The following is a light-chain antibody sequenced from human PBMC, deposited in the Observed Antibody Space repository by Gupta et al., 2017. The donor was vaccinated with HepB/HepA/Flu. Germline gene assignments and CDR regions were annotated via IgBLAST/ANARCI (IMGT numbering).Light chain of an antibody. J-gene: IGKJ4*01. CDR3: QQRNSSPIT. Sequence: DIQLTQSPSFLSASVGDRVTITCRASQGISSYLAWYQQKPGKAPKLLIYAASTVQSGVPSRFSGSGSGTEFTLTISSRQPEDFATYYCQQRNSSPITFGGGTKVDIK. CDR1: QGISSY. V-gene: IGKV1-9*01. CDR2: AAS.